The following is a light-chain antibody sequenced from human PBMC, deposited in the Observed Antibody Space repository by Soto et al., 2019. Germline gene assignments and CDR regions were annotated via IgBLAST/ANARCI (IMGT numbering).Light chain of an antibody. CDR1: QDISDW. V-gene: IGKV1-12*01. J-gene: IGKJ4*01. Sequence: DIQMTQSPSSVSASVGDRVTITCRASQDISDWLAWHQQKPGKAPKLLIYAATTLHSGVPSRFSGSGSGTDFTLTISSLQPEDFATYYCQQGRTFPLTFGGGTKVEIK. CDR3: QQGRTFPLT. CDR2: AAT.